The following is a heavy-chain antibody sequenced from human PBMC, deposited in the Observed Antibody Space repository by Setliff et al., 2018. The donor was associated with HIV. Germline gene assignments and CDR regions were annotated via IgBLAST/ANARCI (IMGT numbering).Heavy chain of an antibody. CDR3: ARGLGRGSSEYYYYYYMDV. CDR1: GGSITTGSYY. D-gene: IGHD2-2*01. Sequence: SSETLSLTCTVSGGSITTGSYYWSWIRQPAGQGLEWIGHIYASDSSGSTNYNPSLKSRVTISVDMSKNQFSLKLSSVTAADTAVYYCARGLGRGSSEYYYYYYMDVWGKGTTVTVSS. V-gene: IGHV4-61*10. J-gene: IGHJ6*03. CDR2: IYASDSSGST.